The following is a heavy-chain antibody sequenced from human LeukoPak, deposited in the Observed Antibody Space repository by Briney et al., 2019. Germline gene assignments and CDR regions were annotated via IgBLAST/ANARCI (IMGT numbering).Heavy chain of an antibody. CDR2: ISGSSGST. CDR1: GFTFSSSA. D-gene: IGHD5-24*01. CDR3: ANRRDGYNNFDY. V-gene: IGHV3-23*01. Sequence: PGGSLRLSCAASGFTFSSSAISLVRQALGKGVGWVSAISGSSGSTYYADGGMGRFTISRDNSKNTLYLQMNSLRAEDTAVYYCANRRDGYNNFDYWGQGTLVTVSS. J-gene: IGHJ4*02.